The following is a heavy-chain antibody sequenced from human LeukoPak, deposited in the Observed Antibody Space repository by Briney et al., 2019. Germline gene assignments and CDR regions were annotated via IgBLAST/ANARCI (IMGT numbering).Heavy chain of an antibody. J-gene: IGHJ6*03. CDR2: VNDSGGT. CDR3: ARDPRKLVRPSYYMDV. V-gene: IGHV4-34*01. CDR1: IDSFTNYY. Sequence: SETLSLTCAVYIDSFTNYYWNWIRQTPGKGLEWIGEVNDSGGTNINPSLRSRVILSVDTSKNQFSLKLSSVTAADTAVYYCARDPRKLVRPSYYMDVWGKGTTVTVSS. D-gene: IGHD6-13*01.